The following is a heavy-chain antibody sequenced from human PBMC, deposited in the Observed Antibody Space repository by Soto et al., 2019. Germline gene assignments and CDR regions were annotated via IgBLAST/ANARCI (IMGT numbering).Heavy chain of an antibody. Sequence: PSETLSLTCTVSGASISRYYWSWIRQSPGKGLEWIGYLYNTGSTIYNPSLKSRVTISVDTSKNQFSLKMNSVTAEDTAVYYCASFKVNDRELDYWGQGTLVTVSS. CDR1: GASISRYY. V-gene: IGHV4-59*01. D-gene: IGHD1-1*01. CDR2: LYNTGST. CDR3: ASFKVNDRELDY. J-gene: IGHJ4*02.